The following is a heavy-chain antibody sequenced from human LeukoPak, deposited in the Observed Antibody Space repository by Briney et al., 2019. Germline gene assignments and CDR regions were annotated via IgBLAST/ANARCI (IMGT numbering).Heavy chain of an antibody. CDR3: ARRTGGIAARPRWFAP. CDR1: GGSFSGYY. CDR2: INHSGST. J-gene: IGHJ5*02. Sequence: PSETLSLTCAVYGGSFSGYYWSWIRQPPGKGLEWIGEINHSGSTNYNPSLKSRVTISVDTSKNQFSLQPSCVTAADTAVYYCARRTGGIAARPRWFAPWGQGTLVTVSS. D-gene: IGHD6-6*01. V-gene: IGHV4-34*01.